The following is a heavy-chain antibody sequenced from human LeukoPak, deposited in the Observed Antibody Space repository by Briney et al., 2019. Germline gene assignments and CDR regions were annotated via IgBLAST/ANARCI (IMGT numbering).Heavy chain of an antibody. Sequence: PSETLSLTCTVSGGSVSSGSYYWSWIRQPPGKGLEWIGYIYYSGSTNYNPSIKSRVTISVDTSKNQFSLKLSSVTATDTAVYYCAEGYCSGGSCSPFDPWGQGTLVTVSS. J-gene: IGHJ5*02. CDR2: IYYSGST. CDR3: AEGYCSGGSCSPFDP. D-gene: IGHD2-15*01. CDR1: GGSVSSGSYY. V-gene: IGHV4-61*01.